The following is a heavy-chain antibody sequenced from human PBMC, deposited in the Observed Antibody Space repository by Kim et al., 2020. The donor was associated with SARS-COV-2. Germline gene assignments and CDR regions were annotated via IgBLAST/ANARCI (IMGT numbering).Heavy chain of an antibody. CDR2: IYYSGST. J-gene: IGHJ6*02. CDR1: GGSISSSSYY. D-gene: IGHD4-17*01. CDR3: ASPTVPHYYYYGMDV. Sequence: SETLSLTCTVSGGSISSSSYYWGWIRQPPGKGLEWIGSIYYSGSTYYNPSLKSRVTISVDTSKNQFSLKLSSVTAADTAVYYCASPTVPHYYYYGMDVWGQGATVTVSS. V-gene: IGHV4-39*01.